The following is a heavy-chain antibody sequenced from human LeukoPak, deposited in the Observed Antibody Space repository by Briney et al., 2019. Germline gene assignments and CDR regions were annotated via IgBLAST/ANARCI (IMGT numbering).Heavy chain of an antibody. CDR1: GFTFSTYA. CDR3: AKGGGNYYDSSGYYNYFDY. Sequence: GGSLRLSCAASGFTFSTYAMSWVRKAPGKGREWVSTISGSGASTYYADSVKGRFTISRDNSKKTLLLQMNSLRAEDTAVYHCAKGGGNYYDSSGYYNYFDYWGQGTLVTVSS. D-gene: IGHD3-22*01. V-gene: IGHV3-23*01. J-gene: IGHJ4*02. CDR2: ISGSGAST.